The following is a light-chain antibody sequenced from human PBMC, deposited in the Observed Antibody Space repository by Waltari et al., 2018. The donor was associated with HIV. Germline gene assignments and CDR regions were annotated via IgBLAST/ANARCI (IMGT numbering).Light chain of an antibody. CDR2: KAS. CDR1: QNVNSW. J-gene: IGKJ3*01. Sequence: DVQMTQSPSTLSASVGDRVTITCRASQNVNSWLVWYKQIPGKAPNLLISKASVLQSGVPSRFSCSVSGTEFTLTINSLQHDDVGTYYCQQYESYPFTFGPGTRVDI. CDR3: QQYESYPFT. V-gene: IGKV1-5*03.